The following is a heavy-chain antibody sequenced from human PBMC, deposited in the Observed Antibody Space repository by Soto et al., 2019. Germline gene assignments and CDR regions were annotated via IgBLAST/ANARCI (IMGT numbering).Heavy chain of an antibody. J-gene: IGHJ6*03. CDR1: GITFSSYA. CDR2: ISSSGGSGATT. CDR3: AKPLQYQLNEEYFSYYFMDV. Sequence: GGSLRLSCAASGITFSSYAMSWVRQAPGKGLEWVSVISSSGGSGATTYYADSVKGRFTISRDNSKNTLYLQMNSLRAEDTAVYYCAKPLQYQLNEEYFSYYFMDVWGKGTTVTVSS. D-gene: IGHD2-2*01. V-gene: IGHV3-23*01.